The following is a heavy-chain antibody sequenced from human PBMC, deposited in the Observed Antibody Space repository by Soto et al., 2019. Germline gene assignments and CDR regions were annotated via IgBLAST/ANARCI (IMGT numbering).Heavy chain of an antibody. J-gene: IGHJ5*02. CDR3: ARDVLSGGTMGWFDP. CDR2: INHSGST. Sequence: SETLSLTCAVYGGSFSGYYGSWIRQPPGKGLEWIGEINHSGSTNYNPSLKSRVTISVDTSKNQFSLKLSSVTAADTAVYYCARDVLSGGTMGWFDPWGQGTLVTVSS. CDR1: GGSFSGYY. V-gene: IGHV4-34*01. D-gene: IGHD1-7*01.